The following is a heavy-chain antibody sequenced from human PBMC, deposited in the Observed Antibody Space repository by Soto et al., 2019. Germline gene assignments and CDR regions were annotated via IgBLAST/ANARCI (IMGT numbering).Heavy chain of an antibody. CDR3: AKATYFDFWSGTGMDV. CDR2: ISGSGGRT. J-gene: IGHJ6*02. CDR1: GFTFSSHA. V-gene: IGHV3-23*01. Sequence: EVQLLESGGGLVQPGGSLRLSCIASGFTFSSHAMSWVRQSPGKGLEWVSAISGSGGRTYYADSVKGRGTISRDNSKNTLNLQMNGLRAEDTAVYYCAKATYFDFWSGTGMDVWGQGTTVIVSS. D-gene: IGHD3-3*01.